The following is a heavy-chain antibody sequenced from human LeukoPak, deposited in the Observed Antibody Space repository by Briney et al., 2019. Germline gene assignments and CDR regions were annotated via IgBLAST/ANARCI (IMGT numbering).Heavy chain of an antibody. CDR1: GGSISSYY. CDR2: IYYSGST. V-gene: IGHV4-59*01. D-gene: IGHD5-24*01. CDR3: ARAGDGSFDY. J-gene: IGHJ4*02. Sequence: KPSETLSLTCTVSGGSISSYYWSWIRQPPGKGLEWIGYIYYSGSTNYNPSLKSRVTISEDTSKNQFSLKLTSVTAADTGVYFCARAGDGSFDYWGQGTQVTVSP.